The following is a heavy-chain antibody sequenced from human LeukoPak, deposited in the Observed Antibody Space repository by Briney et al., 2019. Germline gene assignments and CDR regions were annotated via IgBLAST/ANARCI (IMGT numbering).Heavy chain of an antibody. V-gene: IGHV3-11*01. CDR2: ISSSGSTI. J-gene: IGHJ3*02. CDR3: AGDAYDILTGGAFDI. CDR1: GFTFSDYY. D-gene: IGHD3-9*01. Sequence: PGGSLRLSCAASGFTFSDYYMSWIRQAPGKGLEWVSYISSSGSTIYYADSVKGRFTISRDNAKNSLYLQMNSLRAEDTAVYYCAGDAYDILTGGAFDIWGQGTMVTVSS.